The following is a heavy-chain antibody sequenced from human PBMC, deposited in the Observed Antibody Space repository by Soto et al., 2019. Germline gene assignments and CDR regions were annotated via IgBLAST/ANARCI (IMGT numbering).Heavy chain of an antibody. V-gene: IGHV4-34*01. D-gene: IGHD2-8*02. CDR2: INHSGST. CDR3: ARDKITGLYDY. Sequence: SETLSLTCAVYGGSFSGYYWTWIRQPPGTGLEWIGEINHSGSTNYHPSLKSRVTMSVDTSKNQFSLKLTSVTAADTAVYYCARDKITGLYDYWGQGTLVTVSS. CDR1: GGSFSGYY. J-gene: IGHJ4*02.